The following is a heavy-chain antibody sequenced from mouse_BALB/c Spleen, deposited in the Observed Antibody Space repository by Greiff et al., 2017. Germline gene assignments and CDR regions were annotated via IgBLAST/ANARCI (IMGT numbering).Heavy chain of an antibody. CDR3: ASPNWDWFAY. D-gene: IGHD4-1*01. V-gene: IGHV3-8*02. Sequence: EVKVEESGPSLVKPSQTLSLTCSVTGDSITSGYWNWIRKFPGNKLEYMGYISYSGSTYYNPSLKSRISITRDTSKNQYYLQLNSVTTEDTATYYCASPNWDWFAYWGQGTLVTVSA. CDR2: ISYSGST. CDR1: GDSITSGY. J-gene: IGHJ3*01.